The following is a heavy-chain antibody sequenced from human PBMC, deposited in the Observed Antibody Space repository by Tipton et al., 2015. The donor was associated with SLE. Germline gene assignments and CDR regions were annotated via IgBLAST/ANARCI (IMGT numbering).Heavy chain of an antibody. CDR2: IYYSGST. J-gene: IGHJ4*01. V-gene: IGHV4-59*01. CDR1: GGSISSYY. D-gene: IGHD3-22*01. Sequence: TPSLTCTVSGGSISSYYWSWIRQPPGKGLEWIGYIYYSGSTNYNPSLKSRVTISSDTPKNQFSLKLSSVTAADTAVYYCAREGYYDNSGYYPLFDSWGQGILVTVSS. CDR3: AREGYYDNSGYYPLFDS.